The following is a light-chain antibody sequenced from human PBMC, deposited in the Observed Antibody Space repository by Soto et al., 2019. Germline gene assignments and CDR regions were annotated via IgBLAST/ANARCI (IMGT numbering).Light chain of an antibody. CDR2: DVS. V-gene: IGLV2-14*03. CDR3: GSFTSSSTLV. Sequence: QSVLTQPASVSGSPGQSITISCTGTSSDVGGYNYISWYQQHPGKAPKLMIYDVSNRPSGVSNRFSGSKSGNTASLTISGLQAEGEADYYCGSFTSSSTLVFGTGTKVTVL. CDR1: SSDVGGYNY. J-gene: IGLJ1*01.